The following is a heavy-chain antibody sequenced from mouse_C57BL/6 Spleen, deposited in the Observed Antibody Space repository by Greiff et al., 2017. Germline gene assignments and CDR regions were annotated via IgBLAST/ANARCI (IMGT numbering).Heavy chain of an antibody. D-gene: IGHD1-1*01. CDR1: GYTFTSYG. CDR2: IYPRSGNT. V-gene: IGHV1-81*01. Sequence: VQLQQSGAELARPGASVKLSCKASGYTFTSYGISWVKQRTGQGLEWIGEIYPRSGNTYYNEQFKGTATLNADKSSSKAYMELRSLTSEESAAYYCEDNGSNLDYWGQGTTLTVSS. J-gene: IGHJ2*01. CDR3: EDNGSNLDY.